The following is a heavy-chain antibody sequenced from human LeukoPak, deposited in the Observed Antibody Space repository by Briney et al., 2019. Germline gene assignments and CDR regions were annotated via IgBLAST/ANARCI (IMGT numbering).Heavy chain of an antibody. D-gene: IGHD3-22*01. CDR1: GFTFSSRL. Sequence: PGGSLRLSCAVSGFTFSSRLMHWVRQAPGKGLVWVALIKGDGTTNYADSVRGRFTASRDDAKNTVYLQMSSLRADDTAVYYCHPLSYVSNWGQGTLVTVSA. CDR2: IKGDGTT. J-gene: IGHJ4*02. V-gene: IGHV3-74*01. CDR3: HPLSYVSN.